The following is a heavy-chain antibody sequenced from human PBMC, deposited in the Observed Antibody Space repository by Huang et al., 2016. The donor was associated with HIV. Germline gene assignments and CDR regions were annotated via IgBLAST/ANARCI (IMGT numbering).Heavy chain of an antibody. CDR2: IIVVGGST. CDR1: GNTFTSFH. CDR3: ARVQPPHGRNPLDI. V-gene: IGHV1-46*03. Sequence: QVHLVQSGAEVREPGASVKVSCRPSGNTFTSFHVHWVRQAPGQGLGGRGKIIVVGGSTTYEEKFQGRISMTRDRSTGTILLELRSLRSEDTAMYYCARVQPPHGRNPLDIWGQGTLITVSS. J-gene: IGHJ3*02.